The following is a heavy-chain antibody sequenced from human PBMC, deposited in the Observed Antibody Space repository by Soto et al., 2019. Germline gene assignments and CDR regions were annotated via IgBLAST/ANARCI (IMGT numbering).Heavy chain of an antibody. Sequence: ASVKVSCKASGYTFTSCGISGVRQPPGQGLEWMGWISAYNGNTNYAQKLQGRVTMTTDTSTSTAYMELRSLRSDDTAVYYCARDIVVVPSAIRGVYDYYYGMDVWGQGTTVTVS. V-gene: IGHV1-18*04. CDR2: ISAYNGNT. J-gene: IGHJ6*02. D-gene: IGHD2-2*02. CDR1: GYTFTSCG. CDR3: ARDIVVVPSAIRGVYDYYYGMDV.